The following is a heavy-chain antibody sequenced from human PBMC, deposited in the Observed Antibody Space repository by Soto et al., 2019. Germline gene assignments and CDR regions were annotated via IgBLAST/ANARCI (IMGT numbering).Heavy chain of an antibody. J-gene: IGHJ6*02. Sequence: GGSLRLSCAASGFTFSSYAMHWVRQAPGKGLEWVAVISYDGSNKYYADSVKGRFTISRDNSKNTLYLQMNSLRAEDTAVYYCARERCWLAAATAPYYYGMDVWGQGTTVTVSS. CDR1: GFTFSSYA. D-gene: IGHD6-13*01. V-gene: IGHV3-30-3*01. CDR3: ARERCWLAAATAPYYYGMDV. CDR2: ISYDGSNK.